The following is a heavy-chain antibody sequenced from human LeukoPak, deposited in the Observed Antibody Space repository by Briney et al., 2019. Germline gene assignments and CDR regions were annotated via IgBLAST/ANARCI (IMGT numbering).Heavy chain of an antibody. J-gene: IGHJ4*02. Sequence: PGGSLRLSCTTSGFTFTNYGINWVRQAPGKGLEWVAAIWYDGSKTSYTDSVKGRFTISRDNSKNTLYLQMNSLRAEDTAVYYCANSIGGWGQGTLVTVSS. D-gene: IGHD3-16*01. V-gene: IGHV3-33*06. CDR2: IWYDGSKT. CDR3: ANSIGG. CDR1: GFTFTNYG.